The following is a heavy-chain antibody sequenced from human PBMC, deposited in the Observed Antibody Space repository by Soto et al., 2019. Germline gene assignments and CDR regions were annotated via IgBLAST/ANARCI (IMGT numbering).Heavy chain of an antibody. CDR3: ARDIAD. CDR1: GGSISSYY. Sequence: PSETLSLTCTVSGGSISSYYWSWIRQPPGKGLEWIGYIYYSGSTNYNPSLKSRVTISVDTSKNQFSLKLSSVTAADTAVYYCARDIADWGQGTLVTSPQ. V-gene: IGHV4-59*01. CDR2: IYYSGST. D-gene: IGHD2-15*01. J-gene: IGHJ4*02.